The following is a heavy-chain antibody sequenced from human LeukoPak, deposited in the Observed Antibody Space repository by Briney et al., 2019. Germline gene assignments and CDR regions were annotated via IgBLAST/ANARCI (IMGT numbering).Heavy chain of an antibody. CDR2: INPYNGKT. D-gene: IGHD5-18*01. Sequence: ASVKVSCKASGYTFTDYYMHWLRQAPGQGLEWMGWINPYNGKTHSVEKFQGRLTLTTDSSTSTAYMELRSLRPDDTAVYYCERDLKMDSNGWFGPWGQGTLVTVSS. J-gene: IGHJ5*02. V-gene: IGHV1-18*04. CDR3: ERDLKMDSNGWFGP. CDR1: GYTFTDYY.